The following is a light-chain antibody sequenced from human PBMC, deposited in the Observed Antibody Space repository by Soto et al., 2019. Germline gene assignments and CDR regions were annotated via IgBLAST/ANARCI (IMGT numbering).Light chain of an antibody. Sequence: EIVLTQSPGTLSLSPGEGATLSCRASQSVTGTNLAWYQQRAGQAPRLFIYDASNRATGIPARFSGSGSGTDFTLTISSLEPEDFAVYYCQQRSEWPITFGQGTRLEIK. CDR3: QQRSEWPIT. CDR1: QSVTGTN. CDR2: DAS. V-gene: IGKV3D-20*02. J-gene: IGKJ5*01.